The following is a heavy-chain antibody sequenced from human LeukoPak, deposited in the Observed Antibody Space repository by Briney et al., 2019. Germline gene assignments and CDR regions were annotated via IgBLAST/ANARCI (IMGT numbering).Heavy chain of an antibody. D-gene: IGHD3-10*01. CDR3: AKEDAGVFDY. Sequence: PGGSLRLSCAASGFTFSTYWMSWVRQAPGKGLEWVAYIKQDGSEKYYVDSVKGRFTISRDNAKNSVFLQMNSLRAEDTALYYCAKEDAGVFDYWGQGTLVTVSS. V-gene: IGHV3-7*03. J-gene: IGHJ4*02. CDR2: IKQDGSEK. CDR1: GFTFSTYW.